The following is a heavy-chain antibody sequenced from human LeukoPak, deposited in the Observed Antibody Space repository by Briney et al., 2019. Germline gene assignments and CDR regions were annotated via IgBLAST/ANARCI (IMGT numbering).Heavy chain of an antibody. CDR3: ARLLLAAAGTWVDY. J-gene: IGHJ4*02. CDR2: IYYSGST. Sequence: SETLSLTCTVSGGSISGNNYFWGWIRQPPGKGLEWIGSIYYSGSTYYNPSLKRRVTISVDTSKNQYSLRLSSVTAADTAVYYCARLLLAAAGTWVDYWGQGTLVTVSS. V-gene: IGHV4-39*01. CDR1: GGSISGNNYF. D-gene: IGHD6-13*01.